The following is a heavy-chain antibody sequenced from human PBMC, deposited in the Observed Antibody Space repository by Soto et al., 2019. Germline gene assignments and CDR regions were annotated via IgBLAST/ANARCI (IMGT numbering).Heavy chain of an antibody. D-gene: IGHD1-26*01. V-gene: IGHV1-18*01. J-gene: IGHJ4*02. CDR2: ISAYNGKT. Sequence: QVQLVQSGAEVKKPGASAKVSCKASGYTFSNYGINWMRQVPGQGLEWMGWISAYNGKTNYAQRFQGRVSMTTDTSTKTAYMELTSLRSDDTAVYYCARASGGGVGTTSYWGQGTLVTVSS. CDR3: ARASGGGVGTTSY. CDR1: GYTFSNYG.